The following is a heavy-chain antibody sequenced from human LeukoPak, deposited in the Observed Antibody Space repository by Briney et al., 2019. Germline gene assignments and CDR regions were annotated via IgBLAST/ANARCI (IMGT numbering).Heavy chain of an antibody. V-gene: IGHV3-23*01. CDR3: AKLAPVGPITDAFDI. D-gene: IGHD1-26*01. Sequence: GGSLRLSCAASGFTFSSYAMSWVRQAPGKGLEWVSAVSNSGSNTYYADSVKGRFTISRGNSKNTLYLHMKSLRAEDTAVYYCAKLAPVGPITDAFDIWGQGTMVTVSS. CDR1: GFTFSSYA. CDR2: VSNSGSNT. J-gene: IGHJ3*02.